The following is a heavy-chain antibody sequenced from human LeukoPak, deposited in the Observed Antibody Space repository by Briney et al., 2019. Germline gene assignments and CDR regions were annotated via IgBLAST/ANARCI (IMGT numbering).Heavy chain of an antibody. V-gene: IGHV5-51*01. D-gene: IGHD5-18*01. CDR2: IYPGDSDT. CDR1: GYSFTSYW. Sequence: GESLKISCKGSGYSFTSYWIGWVRQMPGKGLEWMGIIYPGDSDTRYSPSFQGQVTISADKSISTAYLQWSSLKASDTAMYYCARRGRTLVATAMGDYYYYYYMDVWGKGTTVTDSS. CDR3: ARRGRTLVATAMGDYYYYYYMDV. J-gene: IGHJ6*03.